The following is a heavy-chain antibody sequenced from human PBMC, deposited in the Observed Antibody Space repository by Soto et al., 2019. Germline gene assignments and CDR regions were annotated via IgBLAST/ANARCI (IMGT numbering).Heavy chain of an antibody. CDR2: ISAYNGNT. Sequence: QVQLVQSGAEVKKPGASVKVSCKASGYTFTSYGISWVRQAPGQGLEWMGWISAYNGNTNYAQKLQGRVTMTTDTSTSSAYMALRSVRPDDTAVYYCARSDCSGGSCYSYYFDYWGQGTLVTVSS. V-gene: IGHV1-18*01. J-gene: IGHJ4*02. CDR1: GYTFTSYG. CDR3: ARSDCSGGSCYSYYFDY. D-gene: IGHD2-15*01.